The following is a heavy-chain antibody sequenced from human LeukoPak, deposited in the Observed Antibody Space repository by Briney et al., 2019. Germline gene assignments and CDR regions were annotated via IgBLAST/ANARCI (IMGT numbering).Heavy chain of an antibody. D-gene: IGHD4-17*01. CDR2: TSGSGGGT. Sequence: GGSLRLSCAASGFTFGDYAMYWVRQAPGKGLEWVSATSGSGGGTYYADSVKGRFTISRDISKSTLYLQMNSLRAEDTAVYYCTKDPNGDYVGAFDPWGQGTLVTVSS. J-gene: IGHJ5*02. V-gene: IGHV3-23*01. CDR1: GFTFGDYA. CDR3: TKDPNGDYVGAFDP.